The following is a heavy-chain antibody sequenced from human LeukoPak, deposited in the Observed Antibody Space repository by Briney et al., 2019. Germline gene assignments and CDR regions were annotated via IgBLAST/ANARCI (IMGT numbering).Heavy chain of an antibody. J-gene: IGHJ4*02. Sequence: GGSLRLSCAASGFTFSSYGMHWVRQAPGKGLEWVAVIWYDGSNKYYADSVKGRFTISRDNSKNTLYLQMNSLRAEDTAVYYCARDSDTLYGYVWGTVDYWGQGTLVTVSS. D-gene: IGHD3-16*01. CDR3: ARDSDTLYGYVWGTVDY. V-gene: IGHV3-33*01. CDR2: IWYDGSNK. CDR1: GFTFSSYG.